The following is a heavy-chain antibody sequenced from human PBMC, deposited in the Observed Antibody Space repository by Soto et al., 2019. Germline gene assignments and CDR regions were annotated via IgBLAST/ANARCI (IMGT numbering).Heavy chain of an antibody. D-gene: IGHD3-16*01. CDR1: GFKFSNYA. CDR3: AKDRRAGGNSAFYFDF. J-gene: IGHJ4*02. CDR2: ISATGGGT. Sequence: PGGSLRLSCAASGFKFSNYAMSWVRQAPGKGLECVSLISATGGGTYYADSVKGRFTISRDNSRNTLYLQVHSLTAEDTAVYYCAKDRRAGGNSAFYFDFWGQGAQVTVYS. V-gene: IGHV3-23*01.